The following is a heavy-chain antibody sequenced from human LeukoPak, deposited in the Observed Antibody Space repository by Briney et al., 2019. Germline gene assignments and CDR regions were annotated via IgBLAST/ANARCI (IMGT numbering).Heavy chain of an antibody. CDR2: INPNSGGT. V-gene: IGHV1-2*02. CDR3: ARDLMAGGTDY. Sequence: ASVKVSCKASGYTFTGYYMHWVRQAPGQGLEWMGWINPNSGGTNHAQKFQGRVTMTRDTSISTAYMELSRLRSDDTAVYYCARDLMAGGTDYWGQGTLVTVSS. D-gene: IGHD4-23*01. CDR1: GYTFTGYY. J-gene: IGHJ4*02.